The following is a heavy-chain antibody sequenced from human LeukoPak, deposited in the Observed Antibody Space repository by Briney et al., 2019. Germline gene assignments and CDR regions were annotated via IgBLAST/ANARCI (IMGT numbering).Heavy chain of an antibody. Sequence: RGESLKISCKGSGYSYTSYWIGWVRQMPGKGLEWMGIIYPGDSDTRYSPSFQGQVTISADKSISTAYLQWSSLKASDAAMYYCASPQQTTDYSGFDYWGQGTLVTVSS. J-gene: IGHJ4*02. V-gene: IGHV5-51*01. D-gene: IGHD1-26*01. CDR2: IYPGDSDT. CDR1: GYSYTSYW. CDR3: ASPQQTTDYSGFDY.